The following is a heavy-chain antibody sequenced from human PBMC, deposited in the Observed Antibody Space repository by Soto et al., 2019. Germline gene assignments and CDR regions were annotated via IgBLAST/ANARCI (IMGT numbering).Heavy chain of an antibody. Sequence: LRLSCAASGFTFSSYAMHWVRQAPGKGLEWVAVISYDGSNKYYADSVKGRFTISRDNSKNTLYLQMNSLRAEDTAVYYCARDFKTWIQLWQRYYYYGMDVWGQGTTVTVSS. CDR2: ISYDGSNK. D-gene: IGHD5-18*01. CDR3: ARDFKTWIQLWQRYYYYGMDV. J-gene: IGHJ6*02. V-gene: IGHV3-30-3*01. CDR1: GFTFSSYA.